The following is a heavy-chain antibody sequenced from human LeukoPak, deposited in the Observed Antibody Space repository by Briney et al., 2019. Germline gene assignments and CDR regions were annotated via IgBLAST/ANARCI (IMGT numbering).Heavy chain of an antibody. V-gene: IGHV1-2*04. CDR2: INPNSGGT. Sequence: ASVKVSCKASGYTFTGYYMHWVRQAPGQGLEWMGWINPNSGGTNYAQKFQGWVTMTRDTSISTAYMELSRLRSDDTAVYYCARAGREQQLGPQDYWGQGTLVTVSS. CDR1: GYTFTGYY. CDR3: ARAGREQQLGPQDY. D-gene: IGHD6-13*01. J-gene: IGHJ4*02.